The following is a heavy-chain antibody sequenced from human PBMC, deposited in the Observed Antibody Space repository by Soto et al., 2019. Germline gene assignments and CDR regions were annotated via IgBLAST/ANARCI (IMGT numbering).Heavy chain of an antibody. V-gene: IGHV1-69*01. CDR2: IIPSSDTT. CDR1: GGTFSSYA. Sequence: QVQLVQSGAEVKKPGSSVKVSCKASGGTFSSYAISWVRQAPGQGLEWMGGIIPSSDTTNYAQKFQGRVTITADESTSTAYMELRSLRSEDTAVYYCARSQGSSTSLEIYYYYYYGMDVWGQGTTVTVSS. J-gene: IGHJ6*02. CDR3: ARSQGSSTSLEIYYYYYYGMDV. D-gene: IGHD2-2*01.